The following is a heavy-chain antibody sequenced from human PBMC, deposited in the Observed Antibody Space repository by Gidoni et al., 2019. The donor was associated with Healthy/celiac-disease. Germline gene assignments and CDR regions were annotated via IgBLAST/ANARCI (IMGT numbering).Heavy chain of an antibody. D-gene: IGHD3-10*01. J-gene: IGHJ5*02. Sequence: QLQLQESGSGLVKPSQTLSLTCAASGCSISSGGYSWSWIRQPPGKGLEWIGYIYHSGSTYYNPSLKSRVTISVDRSKNQFSLKLSSVTAADTAVYYCASLLVSGWFDPWGQGTLVTVSS. CDR2: IYHSGST. V-gene: IGHV4-30-2*01. CDR3: ASLLVSGWFDP. CDR1: GCSISSGGYS.